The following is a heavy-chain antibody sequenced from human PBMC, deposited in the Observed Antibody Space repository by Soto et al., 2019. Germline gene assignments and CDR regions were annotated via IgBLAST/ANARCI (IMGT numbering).Heavy chain of an antibody. CDR3: ASEDCTNTNCLKGFHY. V-gene: IGHV1-2*02. Sequence: QVQMVQSGAEVKKPGDSVKVSCKASGYTFTDYYMHWVLQAPGQGFEWVGGINPESGNPKYVPKFQGRVTVTRDTSTSTAYMELNGLTSDDTAVYYCASEDCTNTNCLKGFHYWGQGTLVTVSS. D-gene: IGHD2-8*01. CDR1: GYTFTDYY. CDR2: INPESGNP. J-gene: IGHJ4*02.